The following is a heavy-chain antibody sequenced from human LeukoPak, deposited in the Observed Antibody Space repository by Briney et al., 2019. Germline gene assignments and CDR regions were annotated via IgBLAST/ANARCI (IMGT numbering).Heavy chain of an antibody. CDR1: GYTFTSYG. Sequence: ASVKVSCKASGYTFTSYGISRVRQAPGQGLEWMGWISAYNGNTNYAQKLQGRVTMTTDTSTSTAYMELRSLRSDDTAVYYCARDALVGATGNWFDPWGQGTLVTVSS. V-gene: IGHV1-18*01. CDR2: ISAYNGNT. D-gene: IGHD1-26*01. J-gene: IGHJ5*02. CDR3: ARDALVGATGNWFDP.